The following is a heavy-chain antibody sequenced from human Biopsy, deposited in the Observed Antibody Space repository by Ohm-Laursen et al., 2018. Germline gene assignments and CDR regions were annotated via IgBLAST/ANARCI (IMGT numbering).Heavy chain of an antibody. J-gene: IGHJ6*02. CDR1: GFTFNNYG. CDR2: IFYDGSNT. V-gene: IGHV3-30*18. D-gene: IGHD5-18*01. Sequence: SLRLSCSASGFTFNNYGMQWVRQAPGKGLEWVAFIFYDGSNTYYADSVKDRFTISRDNSRDTPYLQMSSLRAEDTAVYYCAKDRYNYTPIGGFSMDVWGQGTTVTVSS. CDR3: AKDRYNYTPIGGFSMDV.